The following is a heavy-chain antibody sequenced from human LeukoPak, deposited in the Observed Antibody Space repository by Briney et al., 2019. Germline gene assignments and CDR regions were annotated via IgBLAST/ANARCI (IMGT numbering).Heavy chain of an antibody. D-gene: IGHD1-26*01. CDR1: GFTFSSYV. CDR3: AKDGSAEPWNWFDP. J-gene: IGHJ5*02. CDR2: IRYDGSNK. Sequence: PGGSLRLSCAASGFTFSSYVMHSVRQAPGKGLEWVAFIRYDGSNKYYADSVKGRFTISRDNSKNTLYLQMNSLRAEDTAVYYCAKDGSAEPWNWFDPWGQGTLVAVSS. V-gene: IGHV3-30*02.